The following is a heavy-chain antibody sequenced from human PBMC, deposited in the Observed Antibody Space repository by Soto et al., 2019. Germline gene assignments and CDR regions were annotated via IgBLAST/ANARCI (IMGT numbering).Heavy chain of an antibody. D-gene: IGHD6-13*01. Sequence: SETLSLTCTVSGGSISSGDYYWSWIRQPPGKGLEWIGYIYYSGSTYYNPSLKSRVTISVDTSKNQFSLKLSSVTAADTAVYYCARVAAAGSYYYYYGMDVWGQGTQGTFSS. CDR1: GGSISSGDYY. CDR2: IYYSGST. V-gene: IGHV4-30-4*01. CDR3: ARVAAAGSYYYYYGMDV. J-gene: IGHJ6*02.